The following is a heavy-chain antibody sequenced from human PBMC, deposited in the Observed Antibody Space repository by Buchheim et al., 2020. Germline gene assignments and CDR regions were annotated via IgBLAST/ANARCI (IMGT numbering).Heavy chain of an antibody. V-gene: IGHV1-46*01. D-gene: IGHD3-22*01. Sequence: QVQLVQSGAEVKKPGASVKVSCKASGYTFTSYYMHWVRQAPGQGLEWMGIINPSGGSTSYAQKFQGRVTMTRDTSTSKGYMELSSLRSEDTAVYYCASTSPYYYDSSGYYTGMDVWGQGTT. CDR2: INPSGGST. CDR1: GYTFTSYY. J-gene: IGHJ6*02. CDR3: ASTSPYYYDSSGYYTGMDV.